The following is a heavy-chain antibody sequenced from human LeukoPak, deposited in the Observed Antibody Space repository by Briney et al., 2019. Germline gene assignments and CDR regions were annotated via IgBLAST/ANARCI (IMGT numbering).Heavy chain of an antibody. D-gene: IGHD4-11*01. CDR3: ASEVVDYPYYFDY. J-gene: IGHJ4*02. V-gene: IGHV3-33*01. CDR2: IWYDGSNK. CDR1: GFTLSSSG. Sequence: GRALRLSCAPPGFTLSSSGMHWGRQAPGKGRERGAVIWYDGSNKYYADSVKGRFTISRDNSRNTLYLQMNSLRAEDTAVYYCASEVVDYPYYFDYWGQGTLVTVSS.